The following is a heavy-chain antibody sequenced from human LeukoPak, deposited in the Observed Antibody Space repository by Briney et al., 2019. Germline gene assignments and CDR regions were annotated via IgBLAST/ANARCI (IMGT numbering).Heavy chain of an antibody. D-gene: IGHD6-19*01. CDR3: ARGVAGGIPVDRKWTRLYGMDV. Sequence: PGGSLRLSCAASRFTSSNYPIHWVRQAPGKGLEWVAVISFDGSSRYDADSLKGRFTVSRDNSKNTFYLQMDSLRIEDSGVYYCARGVAGGIPVDRKWTRLYGMDVWGQGTTVTVAS. V-gene: IGHV3-30*04. CDR1: RFTSSNYP. J-gene: IGHJ6*02. CDR2: ISFDGSSR.